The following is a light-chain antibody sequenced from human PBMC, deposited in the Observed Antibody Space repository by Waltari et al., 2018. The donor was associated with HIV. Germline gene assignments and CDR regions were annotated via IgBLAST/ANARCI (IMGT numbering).Light chain of an antibody. Sequence: SYELTQPPSVSVSPGQTARITCSGDTLSSKYTSWYQQKPGQAPILVIFKDSERPSGIPERFSGSISGTTVTWTISEVQTEDEADYYCQSADHSDSCVFGTGTTLTVL. J-gene: IGLJ1*01. V-gene: IGLV3-25*03. CDR3: QSADHSDSCV. CDR1: TLSSKY. CDR2: KDS.